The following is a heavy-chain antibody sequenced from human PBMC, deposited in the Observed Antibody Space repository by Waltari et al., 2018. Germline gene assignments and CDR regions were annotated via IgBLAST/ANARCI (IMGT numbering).Heavy chain of an antibody. D-gene: IGHD1-7*01. V-gene: IGHV5-10-1*01. J-gene: IGHJ6*03. Sequence: EVQLVQSGAEVKKPGESLRISCKGSGYSFTTYWITWVRQMPGKGLEWLGRIGPSDSYTNYSPSFQGLVTISADKSISTAYLQWSSLKASDTAIYYCARTRTRDYYYMDVWGKGTTVTVSS. CDR3: ARTRTRDYYYMDV. CDR2: IGPSDSYT. CDR1: GYSFTTYW.